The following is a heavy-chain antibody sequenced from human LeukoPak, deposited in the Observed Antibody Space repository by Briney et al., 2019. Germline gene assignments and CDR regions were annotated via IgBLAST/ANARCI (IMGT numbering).Heavy chain of an antibody. J-gene: IGHJ4*02. CDR2: INSNNGGT. CDR1: GYTFTGYY. CDR3: ASPAPYYDNSGYYPLDY. D-gene: IGHD3-22*01. V-gene: IGHV1-2*02. Sequence: ASVKVSFTSSGYTFTGYYMHWVRQAPGQGLEWMGWINSNNGGTNYAQKFQGRVTMTRDTSISTAYMELSSLRSDDTAVYYCASPAPYYDNSGYYPLDYWGQGTLVTVSS.